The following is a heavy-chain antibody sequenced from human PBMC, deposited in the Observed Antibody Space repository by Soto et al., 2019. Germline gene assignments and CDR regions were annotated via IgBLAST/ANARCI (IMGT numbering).Heavy chain of an antibody. CDR1: GGSISSYY. CDR2: TYYSGST. Sequence: SETLSLTCTVSGGSISSYYWSWIRQPPGKGLEWIGYTYYSGSTNYNPSLKSRVTISVDTSKNQFSLKLSSVTAADTAVYYCARYGSGSSVWFDPWGQGTLVTVSS. CDR3: ARYGSGSSVWFDP. V-gene: IGHV4-59*01. J-gene: IGHJ5*02. D-gene: IGHD3-10*01.